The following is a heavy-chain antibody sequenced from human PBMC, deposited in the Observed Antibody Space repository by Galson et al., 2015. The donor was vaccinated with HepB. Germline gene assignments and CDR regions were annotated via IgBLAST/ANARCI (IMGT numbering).Heavy chain of an antibody. CDR2: IYWTDNR. CDR3: AHSSYAQYHSRGSSLEFDY. J-gene: IGHJ4*02. Sequence: PALVKPTQTLTLTCTFSGFSLNTSGVAVGWIRQPPGKALEWLALIYWTDNRRYRSSLKTRLTLTKDTSRNQVVLTMTNMDSVDTATYYCAHSSYAQYHSRGSSLEFDYWGQGALVTVSS. CDR1: GFSLNTSGVA. D-gene: IGHD6-19*01. V-gene: IGHV2-5*01.